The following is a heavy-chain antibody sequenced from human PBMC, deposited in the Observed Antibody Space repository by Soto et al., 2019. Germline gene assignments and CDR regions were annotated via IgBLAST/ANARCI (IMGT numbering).Heavy chain of an antibody. CDR3: ARSRAATLSTPYYFDY. Sequence: SDTLSLTCTVSGCSMSSYYWSWIRQPPGKGLEWIGYIYYSGSTNYNPSLKSRVTISVDTSKNQFSQKLSSVTAADTAAYYCARSRAATLSTPYYFDYSAKGPLLTVSS. CDR2: IYYSGST. D-gene: IGHD6-25*01. J-gene: IGHJ4*02. CDR1: GCSMSSYY. V-gene: IGHV4-59*07.